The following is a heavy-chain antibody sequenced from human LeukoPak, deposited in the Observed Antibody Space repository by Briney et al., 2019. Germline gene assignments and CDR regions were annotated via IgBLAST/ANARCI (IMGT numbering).Heavy chain of an antibody. J-gene: IGHJ5*02. V-gene: IGHV3-66*01. CDR2: IYNGGST. Sequence: GGSLRLSCAASGFTVSSNYMSWVRQAPGKGLEWVSVIYNGGSTYYADSVKGRFTISRDNSKNTLYLQMNSLRAEDTAVYYCARGGSGSYLNWFDPWGQGTLVTVSS. CDR3: ARGGSGSYLNWFDP. D-gene: IGHD3-10*01. CDR1: GFTVSSNY.